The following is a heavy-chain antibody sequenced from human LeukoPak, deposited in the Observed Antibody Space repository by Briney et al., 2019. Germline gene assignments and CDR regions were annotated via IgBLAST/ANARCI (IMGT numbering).Heavy chain of an antibody. J-gene: IGHJ4*02. Sequence: GGSLRLSCAASGFTFSSYAMSWVRQAPGKGLEWVSGISGSGGSTYYGDSVKGRFTISRDNSQSTLYLQMNSLRAEDTAVYYCAKARRSGGVSQFDSWGQGTLVTVSS. CDR3: AKARRSGGVSQFDS. V-gene: IGHV3-23*01. CDR1: GFTFSSYA. CDR2: ISGSGGST. D-gene: IGHD3-16*01.